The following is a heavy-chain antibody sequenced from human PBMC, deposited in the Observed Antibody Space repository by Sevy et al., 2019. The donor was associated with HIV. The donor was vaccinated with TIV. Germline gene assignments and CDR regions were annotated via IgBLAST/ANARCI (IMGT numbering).Heavy chain of an antibody. CDR2: ISHDGIKE. J-gene: IGHJ6*02. CDR1: GFSFSYYG. V-gene: IGHV3-30*18. Sequence: GGSLRLSCIGSGFSFSYYGIHWVRQSPGKGLDWVALISHDGIKEYYADSVKGRFTISRDNSKNTVYLEMNSLRNEDTAIYFCANAYSGSYSHSYLYALDVWGQGTTVTVSS. CDR3: ANAYSGSYSHSYLYALDV. D-gene: IGHD1-26*01.